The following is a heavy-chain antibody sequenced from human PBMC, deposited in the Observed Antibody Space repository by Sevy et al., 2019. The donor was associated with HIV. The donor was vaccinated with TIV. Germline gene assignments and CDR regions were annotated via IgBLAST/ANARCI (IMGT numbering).Heavy chain of an antibody. Sequence: GESLKISCKGSGYNFSGYWVGWVRQMPGKGLEWMGIIYPTDSHTIYSPSLQGQVNISVDKSFTTAYLQWRSLKTSDTAMYYCAGSSFYYDNSGFYPFDFWGQGTLVTVSS. V-gene: IGHV5-51*01. CDR2: IYPTDSHT. J-gene: IGHJ4*02. D-gene: IGHD3-22*01. CDR1: GYNFSGYW. CDR3: AGSSFYYDNSGFYPFDF.